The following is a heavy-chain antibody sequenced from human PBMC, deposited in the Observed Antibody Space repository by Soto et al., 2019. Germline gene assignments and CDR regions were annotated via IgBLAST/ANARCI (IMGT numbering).Heavy chain of an antibody. V-gene: IGHV1-18*01. CDR3: ARDIVVVVAATQGDYYYGMDV. CDR1: GYTFTSYG. CDR2: ISAYNGNT. J-gene: IGHJ6*02. Sequence: GASVKVSCKAAGYTFTSYGISWVRQAPGQGLEWMGWISAYNGNTNYAQKLQGRVTMTTDTSTSTAYMELRSLRSDDTAVYYCARDIVVVVAATQGDYYYGMDVWGQGTTVTV. D-gene: IGHD2-15*01.